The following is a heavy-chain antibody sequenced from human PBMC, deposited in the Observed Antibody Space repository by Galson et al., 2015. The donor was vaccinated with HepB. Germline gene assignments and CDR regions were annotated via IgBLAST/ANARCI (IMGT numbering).Heavy chain of an antibody. V-gene: IGHV1-24*01. CDR2: FDPEDGET. CDR3: ATAQNHRYYYDSSGYYY. CDR1: GYTLTELS. J-gene: IGHJ4*02. D-gene: IGHD3-22*01. Sequence: SVKVSCKVSGYTLTELSMHWVRQAPGKGLEWMGGFDPEDGETIYAQKFQGRVTMTEDTSTDTAYMELSSLRSEDTAVYYCATAQNHRYYYDSSGYYYWGQGTLVTVSS.